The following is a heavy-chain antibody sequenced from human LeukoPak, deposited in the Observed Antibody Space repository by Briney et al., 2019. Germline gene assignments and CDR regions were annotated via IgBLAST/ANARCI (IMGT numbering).Heavy chain of an antibody. J-gene: IGHJ3*02. CDR3: ARDSRYAFDI. CDR2: TSSSSGTT. CDR1: GFTFSSYS. V-gene: IGHV3-48*02. Sequence: GGSLRLSCAASGFTFSSYSMNWVRQAPGKGLEWVSYTSSSSGTTLYADSVKGRFTISRDNAKNSLYLQMSSLRDEDTAVYYCARDSRYAFDIWGQGTMVTVSS.